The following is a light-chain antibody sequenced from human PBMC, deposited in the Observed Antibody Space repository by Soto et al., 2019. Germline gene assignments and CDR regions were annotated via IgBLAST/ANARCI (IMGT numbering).Light chain of an antibody. J-gene: IGLJ1*01. V-gene: IGLV2-8*01. CDR1: ISDVGRFNF. Sequence: QSVLTQPPSASGSPGQSVTISCTGTISDVGRFNFVSWYQQHPGKAPKLLIYEVTKRPSGVPDRFSGSKSGNAASLTVSGLQAEDEADYFCSSYTGTSDFYVFGTGTKVTVL. CDR3: SSYTGTSDFYV. CDR2: EVT.